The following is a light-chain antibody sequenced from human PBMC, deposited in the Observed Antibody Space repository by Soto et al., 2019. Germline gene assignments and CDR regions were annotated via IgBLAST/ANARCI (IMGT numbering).Light chain of an antibody. CDR1: SSDVGGYNY. Sequence: QSVLTQPRSVSGSPGQSVTISCTGTSSDVGGYNYVSWYQQHPGKAPKVMIYDVSKRPSGVPDRFSGSKSGNTASLTISGLQAEDEADYYCCSYAGSPRDVLGTGTKLTVL. CDR3: CSYAGSPRDV. CDR2: DVS. V-gene: IGLV2-11*01. J-gene: IGLJ1*01.